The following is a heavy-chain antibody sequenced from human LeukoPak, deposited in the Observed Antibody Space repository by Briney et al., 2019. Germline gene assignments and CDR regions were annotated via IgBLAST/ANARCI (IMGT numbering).Heavy chain of an antibody. V-gene: IGHV3-11*04. D-gene: IGHD5-12*01. CDR3: ARLPTRYSGYDYSGEFDY. CDR1: GFIFSNYY. J-gene: IGHJ4*02. CDR2: ISNSGTTI. Sequence: GGSLRLSCAASGFIFSNYYMTWIRQAPGKGLEWVSYISNSGTTIDYADSVKGRFTISRDNAKNSLYLQMNSLRAEDTAVYYCARLPTRYSGYDYSGEFDYWGQGTLVTVSS.